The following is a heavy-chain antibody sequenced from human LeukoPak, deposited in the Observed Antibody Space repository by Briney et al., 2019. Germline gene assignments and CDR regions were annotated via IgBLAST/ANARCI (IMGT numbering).Heavy chain of an antibody. CDR2: INPNSGGT. Sequence: GASVKVSCKASGYTFTGYYMHWVRQAPGQGLEWMGRINPNSGGTNYAQKLQGRVTMTTDTSTSTAYMELRSLRSDDTAVYYCARDRDDYEFDYWSQGTLVTVSS. J-gene: IGHJ4*02. V-gene: IGHV1-2*06. CDR1: GYTFTGYY. D-gene: IGHD4-17*01. CDR3: ARDRDDYEFDY.